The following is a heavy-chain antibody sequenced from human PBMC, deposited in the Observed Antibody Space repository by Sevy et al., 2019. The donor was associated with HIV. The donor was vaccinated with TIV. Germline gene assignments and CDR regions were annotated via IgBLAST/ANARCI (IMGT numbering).Heavy chain of an antibody. V-gene: IGHV4-61*02. J-gene: IGHJ4*02. CDR3: ARDRSWVLGFDY. D-gene: IGHD7-27*01. Sequence: SETLSLTCTVSGGSISSGSYYWSWIRQPAGKGLEWIGRIYTSGSTNYHPSLKSRVTISVDTSKNQFSLKLSSVTAADTAVYYCARDRSWVLGFDYWGQGTLVTVSS. CDR2: IYTSGST. CDR1: GGSISSGSYY.